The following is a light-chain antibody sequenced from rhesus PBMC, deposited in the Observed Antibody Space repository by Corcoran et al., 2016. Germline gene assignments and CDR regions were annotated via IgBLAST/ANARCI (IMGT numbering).Light chain of an antibody. V-gene: IGKV1-18*01. CDR1: QGISSW. CDR2: AAS. J-gene: IGKJ2*01. CDR3: QQGYNTPYS. Sequence: DIQMTQSPSSLSASVGDKVTITYRASQGISSWLAWYQQKPGKAPKLLIYAASSLQSGVPSRLSGSGSGTDYTLTISSLQPEDFATYYCQQGYNTPYSFGQGTKVEIK.